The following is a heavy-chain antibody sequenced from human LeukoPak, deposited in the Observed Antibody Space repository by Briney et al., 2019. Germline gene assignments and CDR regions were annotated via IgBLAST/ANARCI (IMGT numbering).Heavy chain of an antibody. V-gene: IGHV1-69-2*01. D-gene: IGHD4-23*01. CDR1: GYTFTDYY. CDR2: VDPEDGET. J-gene: IGHJ4*02. Sequence: ASVKVSCKVSGYTFTDYYMHWVHQAPGKGLEWMGLVDPEDGETIYAEKFQGRVTITADTSTDTAYMELSSLRSEDTAVYYCATAVATTEIDYWGQGTLVTVSS. CDR3: ATAVATTEIDY.